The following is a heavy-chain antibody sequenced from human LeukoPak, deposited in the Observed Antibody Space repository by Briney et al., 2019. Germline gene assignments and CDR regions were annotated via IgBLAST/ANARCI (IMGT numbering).Heavy chain of an antibody. CDR1: GFTFDNYA. J-gene: IGHJ4*02. Sequence: GGSLRLPCAASGFTFDNYAMTWVRQAPGKGLGWVSSISKRGGSTYYADSVKGRFTISRDSSKNTLHLQMNTLRAEDTAVYYCAKVKGGSGPFDDWGQGTLVTVSS. CDR3: AKVKGGSGPFDD. D-gene: IGHD6-19*01. V-gene: IGHV3-23*01. CDR2: ISKRGGST.